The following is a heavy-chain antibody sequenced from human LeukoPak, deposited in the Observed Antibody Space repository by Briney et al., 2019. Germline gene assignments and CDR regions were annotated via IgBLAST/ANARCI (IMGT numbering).Heavy chain of an antibody. CDR3: ARRVYGTSQYY. D-gene: IGHD5/OR15-5a*01. CDR2: NYYSGIT. V-gene: IGHV4-39*01. J-gene: IGHJ4*02. CDR1: GGSISNSNSF. Sequence: PSETLSLTCTVSGGSISNSNSFWAWIRQPPGKGLEWIGTNYYSGITHYSPSLKSRVTISVDTSKNQFSLKLSSVTATDTALYYCARRVYGTSQYYWGQGTLVTVSS.